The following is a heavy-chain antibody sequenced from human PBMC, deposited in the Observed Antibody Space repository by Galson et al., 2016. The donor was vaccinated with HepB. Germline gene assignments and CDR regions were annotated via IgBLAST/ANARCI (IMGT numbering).Heavy chain of an antibody. CDR3: ARESGDFDGGYIYLDY. CDR2: INWNGGST. CDR1: GFAFLNHG. D-gene: IGHD2-21*02. V-gene: IGHV3-20*04. J-gene: IGHJ4*02. Sequence: SLRLSCAASGFAFLNHGFNWVRQAPGKGLEWVSRINWNGGSTAYADSVKGRFTISRDNAKNSLYLQMNRLRADDTAVYFCARESGDFDGGYIYLDYWGQGTLVTASS.